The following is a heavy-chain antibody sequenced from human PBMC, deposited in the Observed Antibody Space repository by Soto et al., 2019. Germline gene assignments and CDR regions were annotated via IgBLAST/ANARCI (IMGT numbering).Heavy chain of an antibody. Sequence: QVQLVESGGGVVQPGKSLRLSCAASGFTFSNYDMHWVRQAPGKGLEWVAVISYDGSNKYYADSVKGRFTISRDNSKNTVYLQMNSLRADDTAVYYCANVLSMIVADSFDIWGQGTMVTVSS. J-gene: IGHJ3*02. V-gene: IGHV3-30*18. CDR1: GFTFSNYD. CDR3: ANVLSMIVADSFDI. D-gene: IGHD3-22*01. CDR2: ISYDGSNK.